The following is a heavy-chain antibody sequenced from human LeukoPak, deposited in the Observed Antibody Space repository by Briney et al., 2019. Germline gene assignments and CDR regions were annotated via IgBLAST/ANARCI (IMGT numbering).Heavy chain of an antibody. Sequence: GGSLRLSCAASGFTVSTNYMNWVRQAPGKGLEWVSVLYSGGRTHYADSVKGRFTISRDSSRNTLYFHMNSLRIEDTAVYYCARGRSGSHLDYWGQGTRVTVSS. CDR2: LYSGGRT. CDR3: ARGRSGSHLDY. V-gene: IGHV3-66*02. CDR1: GFTVSTNY. D-gene: IGHD1-26*01. J-gene: IGHJ4*02.